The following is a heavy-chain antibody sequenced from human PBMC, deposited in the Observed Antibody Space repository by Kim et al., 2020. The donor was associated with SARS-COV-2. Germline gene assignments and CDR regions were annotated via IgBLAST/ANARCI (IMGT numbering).Heavy chain of an antibody. CDR1: GGSFSGYY. CDR3: ARVWDDGGGAFDI. CDR2: INHSGST. V-gene: IGHV4-34*01. Sequence: SETLSLTCAVYGGSFSGYYWSWIRQPPGKGLEWIGEINHSGSTNYNPSLKSRVTISVDTSKNQFSLKLSSVTAADTAVYYCARVWDDGGGAFDIWGQGTMVTVSS. J-gene: IGHJ3*02. D-gene: IGHD1-26*01.